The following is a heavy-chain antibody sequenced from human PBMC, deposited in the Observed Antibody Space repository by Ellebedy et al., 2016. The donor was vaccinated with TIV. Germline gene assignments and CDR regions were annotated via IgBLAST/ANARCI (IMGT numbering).Heavy chain of an antibody. Sequence: SETLSLTCTVSGGSISGSSYYWGWIRQPPGKGLEWLGNIFDTGSTYYNPSLTSLVTISVDTSKSQFSLKLSSVTAADTAVYYCARWFGELLYVRWFDPWGQGTLVTVSS. V-gene: IGHV4-39*01. J-gene: IGHJ5*02. CDR2: IFDTGST. CDR3: ARWFGELLYVRWFDP. D-gene: IGHD3-10*01. CDR1: GGSISGSSYY.